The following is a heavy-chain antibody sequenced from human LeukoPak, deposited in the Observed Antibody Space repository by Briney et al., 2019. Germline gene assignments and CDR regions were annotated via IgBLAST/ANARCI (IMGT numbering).Heavy chain of an antibody. V-gene: IGHV4-38-2*02. D-gene: IGHD2-8*01. CDR1: GFSITTGYY. CDR3: ARDDRSLTNRFDP. CDR2: FFQYGGT. Sequence: SETLSLTCSVSGFSITTGYYWAWIRQPPGKGLEWIGSFFQYGGTYYNPSLKTRVTISVDRSKNDFSLTLTSVTAADTAIYFCARDDRSLTNRFDPWGQGTLVTVSS. J-gene: IGHJ5*02.